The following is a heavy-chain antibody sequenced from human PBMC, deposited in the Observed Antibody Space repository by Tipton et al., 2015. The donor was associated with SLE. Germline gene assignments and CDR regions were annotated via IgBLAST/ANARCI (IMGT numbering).Heavy chain of an antibody. CDR2: MNPNSGYT. V-gene: IGHV1-8*01. J-gene: IGHJ4*02. D-gene: IGHD2-8*01. CDR1: GYTFTSYD. Sequence: QSGPEVKKPGAPVKVSCKASGYTFTSYDINWVRQATGQGLEWMGWMNPNSGYTGYPQRFQGRVTMARNTSISTAYMELSSLSSEDTAVYYCAREGDGFDSWGQGTLVTVSS. CDR3: AREGDGFDS.